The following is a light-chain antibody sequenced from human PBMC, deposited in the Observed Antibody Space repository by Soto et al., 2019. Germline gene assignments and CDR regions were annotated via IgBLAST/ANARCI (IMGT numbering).Light chain of an antibody. V-gene: IGLV6-57*02. CDR2: EDK. CDR3: QSYDSRNLGV. Sequence: NFMLTQPHSVSESPGKTVTISCTGSSGSIARNYVQWYQQRPGSAPTTVIYEDKQRPSGVPDRFSGSIDSSSNSASLTISGLKTEDEADYYCQSYDSRNLGVFGGGTKVTVL. CDR1: SGSIARNY. J-gene: IGLJ2*01.